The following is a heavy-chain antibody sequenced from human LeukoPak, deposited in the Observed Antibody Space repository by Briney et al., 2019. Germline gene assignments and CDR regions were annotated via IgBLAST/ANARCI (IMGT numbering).Heavy chain of an antibody. CDR1: GYTLTELS. V-gene: IGHV1-24*01. J-gene: IGHJ4*02. CDR2: FDPEDVET. D-gene: IGHD3-10*01. CDR3: ATLYGSGSYLSHFDY. Sequence: ASVKVSCKVSGYTLTELSMHWVRQAPGKGLEWMGGFDPEDVETIYAQKFQGRVTITEDTSTDTVYMELSSLRSEDTAVYYCATLYGSGSYLSHFDYWGQGTLVTVSS.